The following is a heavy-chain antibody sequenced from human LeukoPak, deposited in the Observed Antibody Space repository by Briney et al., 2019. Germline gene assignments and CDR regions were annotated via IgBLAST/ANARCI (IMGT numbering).Heavy chain of an antibody. D-gene: IGHD3-22*01. Sequence: KSGGSLRLSCAASGFTLSSYSMNWVRQAPGKGLEWVSSISSSSSYIYYADSVKGRFTISRDNAKNSLYLQMNSLRAEDTAVYYCARDKADYDSSGFDYWGQGTLVTVSS. CDR3: ARDKADYDSSGFDY. CDR1: GFTLSSYS. J-gene: IGHJ4*02. CDR2: ISSSSSYI. V-gene: IGHV3-21*01.